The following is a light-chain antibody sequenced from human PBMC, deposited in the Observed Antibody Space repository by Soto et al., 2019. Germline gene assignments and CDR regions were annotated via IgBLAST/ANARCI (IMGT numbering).Light chain of an antibody. V-gene: IGKV1-5*03. CDR3: QQYNYYPWT. J-gene: IGKJ1*01. CDR2: KAS. CDR1: QSISTW. Sequence: DIQMTQSPSTLSASVGDRVTITCRASQSISTWLAWYQQKPGNAPNLLIYKASSLESGVPSRFSGSGSKTEFTLTISSLQPDDFATYYCQQYNYYPWTFGQGTKVEIK.